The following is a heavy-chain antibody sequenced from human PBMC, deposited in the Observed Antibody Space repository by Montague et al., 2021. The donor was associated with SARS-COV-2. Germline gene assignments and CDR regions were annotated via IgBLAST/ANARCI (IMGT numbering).Heavy chain of an antibody. D-gene: IGHD6-13*01. J-gene: IGHJ3*02. CDR1: GGSISRYS. CDR2: IYNSGST. Sequence: SETLSLTCTVSGGSISRYSWTWIRQPPGKGLEWIGYIYNSGSTNYNPSLTSRVTISVDTSKNQFSLKLSSVAAADMAVYYCARVGRGSSWYEVAFDIWGQGTMVTASS. CDR3: ARVGRGSSWYEVAFDI. V-gene: IGHV4-59*01.